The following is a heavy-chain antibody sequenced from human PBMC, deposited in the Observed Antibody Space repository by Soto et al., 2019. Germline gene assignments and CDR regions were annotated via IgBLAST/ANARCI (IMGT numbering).Heavy chain of an antibody. J-gene: IGHJ3*02. D-gene: IGHD2-21*01. CDR2: IYYSGST. CDR1: GGSISSYY. CDR3: AGHEIVTDAFDI. Sequence: QVQLQQSGPGLVKPSETLSLTCTVSGGSISSYYWSWIRQPPGKGLEWIGYIYYSGSTNYNPSLKGRVTISVDTSKNRFSLKLSSVTASDTAVYYCAGHEIVTDAFDIWGQGTMVTVSS. V-gene: IGHV4-59*08.